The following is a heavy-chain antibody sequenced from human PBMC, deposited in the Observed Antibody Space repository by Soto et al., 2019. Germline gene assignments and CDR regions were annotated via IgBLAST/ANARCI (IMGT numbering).Heavy chain of an antibody. J-gene: IGHJ5*02. V-gene: IGHV4-59*01. D-gene: IGHD3-10*01. Sequence: SETLSLTCTVSGGSISSYYWSWIRQPPGKGLEWIGYIYYSGSTNYNPSLKSRVTISVDTSKNQFSLKLSSVTAADTAVYYCARDLRYYGSGNNWFDPWGQGTLVTVSS. CDR2: IYYSGST. CDR1: GGSISSYY. CDR3: ARDLRYYGSGNNWFDP.